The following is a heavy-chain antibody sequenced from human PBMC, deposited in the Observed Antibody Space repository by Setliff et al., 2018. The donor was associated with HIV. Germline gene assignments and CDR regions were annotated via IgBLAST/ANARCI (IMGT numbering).Heavy chain of an antibody. J-gene: IGHJ3*02. D-gene: IGHD2-21*01. Sequence: VKVSCKASGYSFTTHDINWVRQSPGQGLEWMGWMNPDSGNTFYAQKFKGRVTMTRDTSTNTAYMELSSLTSDDTAVYFCARGSMSMVMFILVSAFDIWGQGTLVTVS. CDR2: MNPDSGNT. CDR1: GYSFTTHD. V-gene: IGHV1-8*02. CDR3: ARGSMSMVMFILVSAFDI.